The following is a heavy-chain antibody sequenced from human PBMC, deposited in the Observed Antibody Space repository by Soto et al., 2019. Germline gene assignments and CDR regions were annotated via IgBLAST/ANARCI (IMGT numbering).Heavy chain of an antibody. CDR2: MSVSGAT. CDR3: EGSWT. J-gene: IGHJ3*01. CDR1: GFNTRNYL. V-gene: IGHV3-23*01. Sequence: GGSLRLSCEVSGFNTRNYLMSWVRQAPGKGLEWVSGMSVSGATQYADSMKGRFTISKDFSKNTLYLQLNNLRAEDTAVYHCEGSWTWGQGTMVTVSS. D-gene: IGHD5-12*01.